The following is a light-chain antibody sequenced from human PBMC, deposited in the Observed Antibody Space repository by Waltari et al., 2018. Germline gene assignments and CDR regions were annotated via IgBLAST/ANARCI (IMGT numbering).Light chain of an antibody. Sequence: EIVLTQSPATLSLSPGERATLSCRASQSLITHLVWYQQKPGQPPRLIIYDASNRAAGIPARFSGSGSGTDFTLTISSLEAEDFAVYYCQQRKNWPLTFGQGTRLEIK. J-gene: IGKJ5*01. CDR1: QSLITH. CDR2: DAS. V-gene: IGKV3-11*01. CDR3: QQRKNWPLT.